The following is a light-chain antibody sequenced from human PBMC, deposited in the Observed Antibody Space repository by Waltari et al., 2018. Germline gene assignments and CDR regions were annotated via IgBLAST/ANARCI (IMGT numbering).Light chain of an antibody. CDR2: KIS. Sequence: QSALTQPASVSGSPGQSITISCTGTSSDVGNYNLVSWFRQHPGQAPILVVYKISRRPAGVSDRFSGSKSGNTASLTISGLHLEDGADYYCCSYAGGGSWVFGGGTKLTVL. CDR3: CSYAGGGSWV. J-gene: IGLJ3*02. CDR1: SSDVGNYNL. V-gene: IGLV2-23*02.